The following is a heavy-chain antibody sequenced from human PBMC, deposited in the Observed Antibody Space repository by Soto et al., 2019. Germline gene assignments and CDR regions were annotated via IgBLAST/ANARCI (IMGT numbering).Heavy chain of an antibody. CDR1: GYSFTSYW. V-gene: IGHV5-51*01. D-gene: IGHD6-19*01. J-gene: IGHJ4*02. CDR3: ARYSSGWPYYFDY. Sequence: GESLKISCKGSGYSFTSYWIAWVRQMPGKGLEWMGIVYLSDSDTRYSPSFQGRVTISADKSISTAYLQWSSLKASDTAMYYCARYSSGWPYYFDYWGQGTLVTVSS. CDR2: VYLSDSDT.